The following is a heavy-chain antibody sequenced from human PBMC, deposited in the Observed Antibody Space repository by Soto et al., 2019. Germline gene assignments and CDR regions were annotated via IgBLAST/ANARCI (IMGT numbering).Heavy chain of an antibody. Sequence: EVQLVESGGGLVQPGRSLRLSCAASGFTFDDYAMHWVRQAPGKGLEWVSGISWSSGTFGYADSVKGRFTISRDNAKNSLYLQMNSLKEEDTALYYCAKDLSPYYYDNSGSLRTYYYYAMDVWGQGTTVTVSS. V-gene: IGHV3-9*01. J-gene: IGHJ6*02. CDR1: GFTFDDYA. CDR3: AKDLSPYYYDNSGSLRTYYYYAMDV. D-gene: IGHD3-22*01. CDR2: ISWSSGTF.